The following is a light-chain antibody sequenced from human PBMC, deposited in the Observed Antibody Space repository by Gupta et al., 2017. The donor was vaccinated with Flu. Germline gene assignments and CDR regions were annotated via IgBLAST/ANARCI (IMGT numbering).Light chain of an antibody. Sequence: DVVMTQSPLSLPVTLGQPASISCRSSQSLLYSDGNTYLNWFHQRPGQSPRRLIYKVSNRDSGVPDRFSGSGSDTDFTLRISRVEAEDVGIYYSMQGTHWPLAFGGGTKVEIK. CDR2: KVS. J-gene: IGKJ4*01. CDR1: QSLLYSDGNTY. V-gene: IGKV2-30*01. CDR3: MQGTHWPLA.